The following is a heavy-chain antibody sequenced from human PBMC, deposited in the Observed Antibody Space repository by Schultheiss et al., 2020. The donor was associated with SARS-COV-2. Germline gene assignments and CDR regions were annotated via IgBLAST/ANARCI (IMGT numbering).Heavy chain of an antibody. J-gene: IGHJ4*02. CDR2: ISWNSGSI. V-gene: IGHV3-9*01. CDR1: GFTFDDYA. CDR3: AKDRDSGPSGLGY. D-gene: IGHD6-25*01. Sequence: GGSLRLSCAASGFTFDDYAMHWVRQAPGKGLEWVSGISWNSGSIGYADSVKGRFTISRDNAKNSLYLQMNSLRADDTGVYLCAKDRDSGPSGLGYWGQGTLVTVSS.